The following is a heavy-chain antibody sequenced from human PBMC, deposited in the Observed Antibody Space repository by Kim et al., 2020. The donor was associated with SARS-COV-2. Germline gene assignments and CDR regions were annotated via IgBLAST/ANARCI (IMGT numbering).Heavy chain of an antibody. CDR1: GGSISSGGYY. CDR3: AREHHYDILTGPPRFDP. V-gene: IGHV4-31*03. Sequence: SETLSLTCTVSGGSISSGGYYWSWIRQHPGKGLEWIGYIYYSGSTYYNPSLKSRVTISVDTSKNQFSLKLSSVTAADTAVYYCAREHHYDILTGPPRFDPWGQGTLVTVSS. CDR2: IYYSGST. J-gene: IGHJ5*02. D-gene: IGHD3-9*01.